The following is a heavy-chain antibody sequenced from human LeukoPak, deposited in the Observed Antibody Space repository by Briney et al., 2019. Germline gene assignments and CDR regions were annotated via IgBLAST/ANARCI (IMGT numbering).Heavy chain of an antibody. CDR2: IHSGGT. Sequence: GGSLRLSCAASGFXVSSNYISWVRQAPGKGLEWVSFIHSGGTYYAESVKGRFAISRDNSKNTVYLQMNSLRVEDTAMYYCAPEGPVFGVRGQGSLVTVSS. J-gene: IGHJ4*02. CDR1: GFXVSSNY. V-gene: IGHV3-66*01. CDR3: APEGPVFGV. D-gene: IGHD3-3*01.